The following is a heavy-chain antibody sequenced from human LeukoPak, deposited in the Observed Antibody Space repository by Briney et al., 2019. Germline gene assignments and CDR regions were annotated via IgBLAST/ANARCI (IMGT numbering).Heavy chain of an antibody. D-gene: IGHD3-3*01. V-gene: IGHV3-15*01. CDR1: GFTFSNAW. CDR3: TTGSDSITILTY. Sequence: GGSLRLSCAASGFTFSNAWMSWVRQAPGKGLEWVGRIKSKTDGGTTDYAAPVKGRFTISRDDSKNTLYLQMNSLKTEDTAVYYCTTGSDSITILTYWGQGTLVTVSS. CDR2: IKSKTDGGTT. J-gene: IGHJ4*02.